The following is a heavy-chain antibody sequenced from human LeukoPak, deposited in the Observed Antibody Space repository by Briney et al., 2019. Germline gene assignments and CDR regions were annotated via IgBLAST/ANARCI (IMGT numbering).Heavy chain of an antibody. J-gene: IGHJ4*02. V-gene: IGHV3-30*04. Sequence: GGSLRLSCAASGFTFSSYAMHWVRQAPGKGLEWVAVISYDGSNKYYADSVKGRFTISRDNSKNTLYLQMNSLRAEDTAVYYCARAAAAIQQGHYWGQGTLVTVSS. CDR2: ISYDGSNK. D-gene: IGHD6-13*01. CDR1: GFTFSSYA. CDR3: ARAAAAIQQGHY.